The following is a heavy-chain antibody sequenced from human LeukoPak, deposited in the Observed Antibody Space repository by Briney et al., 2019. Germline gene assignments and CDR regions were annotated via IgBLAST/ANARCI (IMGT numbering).Heavy chain of an antibody. Sequence: SETLSLTCTVSGGSISSYYWSWIRQPAGKGLEWIGRIYTSGSTNFNPSLESRVTTSRDTLKNQFSLKLSSMTAADTAIYYCVRASVDTGGAFDVWGQGTVVTVSS. CDR2: IYTSGST. D-gene: IGHD2-8*02. V-gene: IGHV4-4*07. J-gene: IGHJ3*01. CDR1: GGSISSYY. CDR3: VRASVDTGGAFDV.